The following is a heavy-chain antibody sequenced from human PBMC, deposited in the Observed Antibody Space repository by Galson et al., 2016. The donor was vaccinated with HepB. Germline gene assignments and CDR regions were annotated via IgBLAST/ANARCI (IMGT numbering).Heavy chain of an antibody. CDR3: ASSRRERDSYGFAY. D-gene: IGHD5-18*01. J-gene: IGHJ4*02. Sequence: SLRLSCAASGFTFSNYWMSWVRLAPGKGLQWVATINKDGSEKYYVDSVKGRLSISRADANNSVYLEMSSLRAEDTAVYFCASSRRERDSYGFAYWGQGTQVAVSS. V-gene: IGHV3-7*03. CDR1: GFTFSNYW. CDR2: INKDGSEK.